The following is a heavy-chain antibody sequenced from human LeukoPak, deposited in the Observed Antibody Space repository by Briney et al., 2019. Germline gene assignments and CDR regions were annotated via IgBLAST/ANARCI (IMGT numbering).Heavy chain of an antibody. Sequence: GGSLRLSCAASGFTSSDYYMSWIRQAPGKGLEWVSYISSSGSTIYYADSVKGRFTISRDNAKNSLYLQMNSLRAEDAAVYYCASPDSVAGHNFDYWGQGTLVTVSS. CDR3: ASPDSVAGHNFDY. CDR2: ISSSGSTI. CDR1: GFTSSDYY. D-gene: IGHD6-19*01. J-gene: IGHJ4*02. V-gene: IGHV3-11*01.